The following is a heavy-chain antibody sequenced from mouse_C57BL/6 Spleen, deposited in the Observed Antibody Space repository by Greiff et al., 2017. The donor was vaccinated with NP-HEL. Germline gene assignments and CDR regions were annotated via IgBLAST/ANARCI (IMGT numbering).Heavy chain of an antibody. J-gene: IGHJ4*01. V-gene: IGHV1-26*01. CDR2: INPNNGGT. CDR1: GYTFTDYY. D-gene: IGHD4-1*01. CDR3: AKGANWDPMDY. Sequence: EVQLQQSGPELVKPGASVKISCKASGYTFTDYYMNWVKQSHGKSLEWIGDINPNNGGTSYNQKFKGKATLTVDKSSSTAYMELRSLTSEDSAVYYCAKGANWDPMDYWGQGTSVTVSS.